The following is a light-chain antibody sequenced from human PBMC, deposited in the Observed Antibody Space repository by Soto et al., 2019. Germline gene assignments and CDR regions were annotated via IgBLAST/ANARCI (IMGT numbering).Light chain of an antibody. Sequence: DIVMTQSPVSLPVTPGETASITCRSSQSLLHSDGYNYLDWYLQKPGQSPQLLICLGSNRASGAPDRFSGSGSGTYFTLKISRVEAEDVGVYYCMQALQTPLTFGGGTKLVIK. V-gene: IGKV2-28*01. CDR1: QSLLHSDGYNY. CDR3: MQALQTPLT. J-gene: IGKJ4*01. CDR2: LGS.